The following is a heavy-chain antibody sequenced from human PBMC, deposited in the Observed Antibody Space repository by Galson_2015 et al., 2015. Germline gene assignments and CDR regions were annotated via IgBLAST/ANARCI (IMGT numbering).Heavy chain of an antibody. CDR2: LSYDGSNK. CDR1: GLTFSSYG. J-gene: IGHJ6*02. Sequence: SLRLSCAASGLTFSSYGMHWVRQAPGKGLEWVAFLSYDGSNKYYADSVKGRFTISRDNSKNTLYLQMNSLRVEDTAVYYCAKDPSTYYYDSSGLYYYYGMDVWGQGTTVTVSS. CDR3: AKDPSTYYYDSSGLYYYYGMDV. D-gene: IGHD3-22*01. V-gene: IGHV3-30*18.